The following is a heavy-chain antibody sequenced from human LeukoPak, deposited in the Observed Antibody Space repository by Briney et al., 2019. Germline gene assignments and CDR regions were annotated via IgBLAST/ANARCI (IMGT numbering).Heavy chain of an antibody. V-gene: IGHV4-59*01. J-gene: IGHJ4*02. CDR3: ARLTTYGFDY. Sequence: SETLSLTCTVSGGSISSYHWSWIRQPPGKGLEWIGYIYYSGSTNYNPSLKSRVTISVDTSKNQFSLKLSSVTAADTAVYYCARLTTYGFDYWGQGTLVTVSS. D-gene: IGHD4-17*01. CDR2: IYYSGST. CDR1: GGSISSYH.